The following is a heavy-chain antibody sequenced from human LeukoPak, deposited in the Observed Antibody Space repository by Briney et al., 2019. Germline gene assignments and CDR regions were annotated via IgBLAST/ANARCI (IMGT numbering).Heavy chain of an antibody. J-gene: IGHJ4*02. Sequence: GGSLRLSCAASGFTFSDYYMSWIRQAPGKGLEWVSYISSSGSTIYYADSVKGRFTISRDNSKNTLYLQMNSLRAEDTAVYYCAKDGQYYDSSGYYDYWGQGTLVTVSS. CDR1: GFTFSDYY. CDR3: AKDGQYYDSSGYYDY. V-gene: IGHV3-11*01. D-gene: IGHD3-22*01. CDR2: ISSSGSTI.